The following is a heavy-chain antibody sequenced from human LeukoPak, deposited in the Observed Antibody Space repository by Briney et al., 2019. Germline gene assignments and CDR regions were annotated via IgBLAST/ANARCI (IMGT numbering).Heavy chain of an antibody. CDR1: GFTSSSYW. J-gene: IGHJ4*02. CDR3: ARSRRAAAGIGGY. CDR2: IKQDGSEK. V-gene: IGHV3-7*01. Sequence: GGSLRLSCAASGFTSSSYWMSWVRQAPGKGLEWVANIKQDGSEKYYVDSVKGRFTISRDNAKNSLYLQMNSLRAEDTAVYYCARSRRAAAGIGGYWGQGTLVTVSS. D-gene: IGHD6-13*01.